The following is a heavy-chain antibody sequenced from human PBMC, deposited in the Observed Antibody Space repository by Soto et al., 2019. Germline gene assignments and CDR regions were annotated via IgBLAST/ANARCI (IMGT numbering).Heavy chain of an antibody. CDR1: GFSFSKYG. D-gene: IGHD6-19*01. Sequence: PGESLKISCGASGFSFSKYGMHWVRQAPGEGLEWLSLISYDGSEKWYAESVKGRFTISRDNSKNTLYLQMNSLRGDDTAVYFCAKGYEVSPPVASAWYSNYFYGVDVWGRGTTVTVSS. CDR2: ISYDGSEK. V-gene: IGHV3-30*18. J-gene: IGHJ6*02. CDR3: AKGYEVSPPVASAWYSNYFYGVDV.